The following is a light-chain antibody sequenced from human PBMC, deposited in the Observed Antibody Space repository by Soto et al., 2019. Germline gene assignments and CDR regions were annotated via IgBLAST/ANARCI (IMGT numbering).Light chain of an antibody. Sequence: SYELTQPPSVSVSPGQTASITCSGDKLGDKYACWYQQKPGQSPVLVIYQDSKRPSGIPERFSGSNSGNTATLTISGTQAMDEADYYCQAWDSSTYVFGTGPMVTVL. CDR3: QAWDSSTYV. V-gene: IGLV3-1*01. J-gene: IGLJ1*01. CDR2: QDS. CDR1: KLGDKY.